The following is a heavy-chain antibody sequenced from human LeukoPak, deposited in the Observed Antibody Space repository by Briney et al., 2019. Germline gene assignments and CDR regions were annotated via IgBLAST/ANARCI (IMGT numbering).Heavy chain of an antibody. CDR3: ARGRYHRDSSGYYDY. D-gene: IGHD3-22*01. J-gene: IGHJ4*02. CDR2: IYSGGST. V-gene: IGHV3-66*01. CDR1: GFTVSNNY. Sequence: HPGGSLRLSCAASGFTVSNNYMSWVRQAPGKGLEWVSVIYSGGSTNYADSVKGRFSISRDNSKNTLHLQMNSLRAEDTAVYYCARGRYHRDSSGYYDYWGQGTLATVSS.